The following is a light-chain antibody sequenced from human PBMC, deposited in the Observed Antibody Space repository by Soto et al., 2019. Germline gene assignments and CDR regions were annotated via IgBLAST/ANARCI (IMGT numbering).Light chain of an antibody. CDR3: SSYAGSNNFCV. CDR1: SSDVGGYNY. V-gene: IGLV2-8*01. J-gene: IGLJ1*01. Sequence: QSVLTQPSSASGSLGQSVTISCTGTSSDVGGYNYVSWYQQHPGKAPKLMIFEVSKRPSGVPDRFSGSKSGNTASLTVSGLQAEDEADYYCSSYAGSNNFCVFGTGTKVTVL. CDR2: EVS.